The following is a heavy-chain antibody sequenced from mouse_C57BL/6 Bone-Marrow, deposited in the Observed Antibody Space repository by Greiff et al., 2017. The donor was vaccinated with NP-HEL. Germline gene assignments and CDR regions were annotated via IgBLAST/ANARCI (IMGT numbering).Heavy chain of an antibody. J-gene: IGHJ2*01. V-gene: IGHV1-52*01. Sequence: VQLQQPGAELVRPGSSVKLSCKASGYTFTSYWMHWVKQRPIQGLEWIGNIDPSDSETHYNQKFKDKATLTVDKSSSTAYMQLSSLTSEDSAVYYCALYDGYYHYFDYWGQGTTLTVSS. CDR2: IDPSDSET. CDR1: GYTFTSYW. CDR3: ALYDGYYHYFDY. D-gene: IGHD2-3*01.